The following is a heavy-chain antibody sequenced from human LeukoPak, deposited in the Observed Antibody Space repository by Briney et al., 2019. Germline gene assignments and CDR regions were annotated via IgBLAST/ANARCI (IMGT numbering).Heavy chain of an antibody. V-gene: IGHV4-39*07. CDR1: GGSISSSSYY. Sequence: TSEALSLTCTVSGGSISSSSYYWGWIRQPPGKGLEWIGSIYYSGSTYYNPSLKSRVTISVDTSKNQFSLKLSSVTAADTAVYYCARDRSVGVLPAPPFDFWGHGTLVTVSS. D-gene: IGHD6-6*01. CDR3: ARDRSVGVLPAPPFDF. J-gene: IGHJ4*01. CDR2: IYYSGST.